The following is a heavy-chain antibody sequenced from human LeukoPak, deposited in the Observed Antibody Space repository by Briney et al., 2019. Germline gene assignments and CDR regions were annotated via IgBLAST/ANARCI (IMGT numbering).Heavy chain of an antibody. CDR3: ARGIEDYYDSSGYAFDI. D-gene: IGHD3-22*01. J-gene: IGHJ3*02. V-gene: IGHV1-69*06. CDR1: GGTFSSYA. Sequence: GSSVKVSCKASGGTFSSYAISWVRQAPGQGLEWMGGIIPIFGTANYAQKFQGRVTITADKSTSTAYMELSSLRSEDTAVYYCARGIEDYYDSSGYAFDIWGQGTMVTVSS. CDR2: IIPIFGTA.